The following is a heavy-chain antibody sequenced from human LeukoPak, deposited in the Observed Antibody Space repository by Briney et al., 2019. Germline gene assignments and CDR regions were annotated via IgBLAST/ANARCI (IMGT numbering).Heavy chain of an antibody. CDR2: INAGNGNT. Sequence: ASVKVSCKASGYTFTSYAMHWVRQAPGQRLEWMGWINAGNGNTKYSQKIQGRVTITRDTSASTAYMELSSLRSEDTAVYYCAREGTMVRGGTDYWGQGTLVTVSS. CDR1: GYTFTSYA. D-gene: IGHD3-10*01. CDR3: AREGTMVRGGTDY. V-gene: IGHV1-3*01. J-gene: IGHJ4*02.